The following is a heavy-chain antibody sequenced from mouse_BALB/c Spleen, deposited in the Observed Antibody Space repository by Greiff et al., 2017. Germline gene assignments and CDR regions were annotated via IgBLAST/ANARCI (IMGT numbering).Heavy chain of an antibody. CDR1: GFTFTDYY. CDR2: IRNKANGYTT. CDR3: ARNYYGSSYGAMDY. D-gene: IGHD1-1*01. V-gene: IGHV7-3*02. J-gene: IGHJ4*01. Sequence: EVKLVESGGGLVQPGGSLRLSCATSGFTFTDYYMSWVRQPPGKALEWLGFIRNKANGYTTEYSASVKGRFTISRDNSQSILYLQMNTLRAEDSATYYCARNYYGSSYGAMDYWGQGTSVTVSS.